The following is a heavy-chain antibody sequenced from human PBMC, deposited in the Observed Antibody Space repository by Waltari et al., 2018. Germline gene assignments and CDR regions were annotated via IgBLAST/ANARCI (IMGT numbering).Heavy chain of an antibody. V-gene: IGHV1-69*13. CDR1: GGTFSSYA. CDR3: ARAGPFCGDCYWYFDL. Sequence: QVQLVQSGAEVKKPGSSVKVSCKASGGTFSSYAISWVRQAPGQGLEWMGGIIPIFGTANYAQKFQGRVTITADESTSTAYMELRSLRSEDTAVYYYARAGPFCGDCYWYFDLWGRGTLVTVSS. CDR2: IIPIFGTA. D-gene: IGHD2-21*02. J-gene: IGHJ2*01.